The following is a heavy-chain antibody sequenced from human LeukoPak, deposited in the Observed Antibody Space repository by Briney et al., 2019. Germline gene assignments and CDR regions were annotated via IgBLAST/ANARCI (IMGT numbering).Heavy chain of an antibody. J-gene: IGHJ4*02. D-gene: IGHD4-17*01. Sequence: QAGGSLRLSCAASGFTFSRYGMHWVREAPGKGLEWVAVIWYDGSNKYYADSVKGRFTISRDNSKNTLYLQMNSLRAEDTAVYYCARRLDYGDYLDYWGQGTLVTAPS. CDR2: IWYDGSNK. CDR3: ARRLDYGDYLDY. V-gene: IGHV3-33*01. CDR1: GFTFSRYG.